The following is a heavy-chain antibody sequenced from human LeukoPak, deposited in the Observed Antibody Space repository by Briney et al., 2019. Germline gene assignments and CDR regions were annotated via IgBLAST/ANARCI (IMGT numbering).Heavy chain of an antibody. Sequence: GGSLRLSCAASGFTFSTYWMHWVRQAPGKGLVWVSRINSDGSSTSYADSVKGRFTISRDNSKNTLYLQMNSLRAEDTAVYYCAKALDIVATISGYWGRGTLVTVSS. D-gene: IGHD5-12*01. CDR3: AKALDIVATISGY. CDR1: GFTFSTYW. CDR2: INSDGSST. J-gene: IGHJ4*02. V-gene: IGHV3-74*01.